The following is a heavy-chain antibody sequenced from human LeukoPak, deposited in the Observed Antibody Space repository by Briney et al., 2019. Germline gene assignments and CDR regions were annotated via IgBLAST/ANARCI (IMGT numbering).Heavy chain of an antibody. Sequence: SETLSLTCAVYGGSFSGYYWSWIRQPPGKGLEWIGEINHSGSTNYNPSLKSRVTLSVDTSKNQFSLKLSSVTAADTAVYYCARGYGVVVPAAMVNYGMDVWGKGTTVTVSS. CDR2: INHSGST. V-gene: IGHV4-34*01. CDR3: ARGYGVVVPAAMVNYGMDV. D-gene: IGHD2-2*01. CDR1: GGSFSGYY. J-gene: IGHJ6*04.